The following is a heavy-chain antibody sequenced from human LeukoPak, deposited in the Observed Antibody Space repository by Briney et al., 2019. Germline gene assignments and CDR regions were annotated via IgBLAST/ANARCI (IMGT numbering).Heavy chain of an antibody. V-gene: IGHV3-21*01. CDR3: ARDVGKAYFDY. CDR2: ISSSSVYI. Sequence: PGGSLRLSCAASGFTFSSYSMKWVRQAPGKGLEWVSSISSSSVYIDYADSVKGRFTISRDNAKNSLYLQMASLRAEDTAVYYCARDVGKAYFDYWGQGTLVTVSP. D-gene: IGHD2-15*01. CDR1: GFTFSSYS. J-gene: IGHJ4*02.